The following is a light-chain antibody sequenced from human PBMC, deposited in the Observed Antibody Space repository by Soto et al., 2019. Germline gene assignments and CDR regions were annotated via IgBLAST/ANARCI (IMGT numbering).Light chain of an antibody. CDR1: SGDIGSYNR. V-gene: IGLV2-14*01. Sequence: QSALTQPASVSGSPGQSITISSTATSGDIGSYNRVSWYQQHPGKAPKLIIYEVTDRPSGVSNRFSGSKSGNTASLTISGLQAEDEAEYYCSSYTNINTRACVFGTGTKVTVL. CDR3: SSYTNINTRACV. CDR2: EVT. J-gene: IGLJ1*01.